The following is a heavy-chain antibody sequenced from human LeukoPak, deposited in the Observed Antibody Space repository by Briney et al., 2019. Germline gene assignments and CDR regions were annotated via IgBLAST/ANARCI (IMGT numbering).Heavy chain of an antibody. J-gene: IGHJ5*02. V-gene: IGHV3-21*01. CDR3: ARGSPVLPAATP. CDR2: ISSSSSYI. Sequence: GGSLRLSCAASGFTFSSYSMNWVRQAPGKGLEWVSSISSSSSYIYYADSVKGRFTISRDNAKNSLYLQMNSLRAEDTAVYYCARGSPVLPAATPWGQGTLVTVSS. D-gene: IGHD2-2*01. CDR1: GFTFSSYS.